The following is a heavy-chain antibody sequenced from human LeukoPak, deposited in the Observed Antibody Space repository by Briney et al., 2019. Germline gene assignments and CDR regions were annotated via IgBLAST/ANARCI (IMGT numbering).Heavy chain of an antibody. CDR3: ARVSSWFDY. CDR2: INHSGST. CDR1: GGSFSGYY. D-gene: IGHD6-13*01. J-gene: IGHJ4*02. V-gene: IGHV4-34*01. Sequence: SETPSLTCAVYGGSFSGYYWSWIRQPPGKGLEWIGEINHSGSTNYNPSLKSRVTISVDTSKNQFSLKLSSVTAADTAVDYCARVSSWFDYWGRGTLVTVSS.